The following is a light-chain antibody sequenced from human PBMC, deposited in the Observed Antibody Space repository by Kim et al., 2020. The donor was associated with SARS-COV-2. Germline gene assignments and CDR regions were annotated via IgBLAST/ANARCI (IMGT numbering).Light chain of an antibody. V-gene: IGLV3-21*04. CDR3: QVWDSSSDHRV. CDR1: NIGSKS. J-gene: IGLJ3*02. CDR2: YDS. Sequence: PRKTARIPCGGNNIGSKSVHWYQQKPGQAPVLVIYYDSHRPSGIPERFSGSNSGNTATLTISRVEAGDEADYYCQVWDSSSDHRVFGGGTQLTVL.